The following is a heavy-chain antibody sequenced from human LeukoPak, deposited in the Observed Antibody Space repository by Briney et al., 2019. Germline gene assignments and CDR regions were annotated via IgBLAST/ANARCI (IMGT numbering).Heavy chain of an antibody. D-gene: IGHD5-18*01. J-gene: IGHJ4*02. CDR3: ARVGYSYGTFDY. V-gene: IGHV1-69*01. CDR1: GGTFSSYA. CDR2: IIPIFGTA. Sequence: ASVKVSCKASGGTFSSYAISWVRQAPGQGLEWMGGIIPIFGTANYAQEFQGRVTITADESTSTAYMELSSLRSEDTAVYYCARVGYSYGTFDYWGQGTLVTVSS.